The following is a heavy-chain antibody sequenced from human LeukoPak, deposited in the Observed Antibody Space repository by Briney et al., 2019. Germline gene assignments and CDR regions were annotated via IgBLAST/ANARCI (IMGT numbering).Heavy chain of an antibody. D-gene: IGHD3-9*01. V-gene: IGHV1-69*13. CDR2: IIPIFGTA. Sequence: SVKVSCKASGGTFSSYAISWVRQAPGQGLEWMGGIIPIFGTANYAQKFQGRVTITADESTSTAYMVLSSLRSEDTAVYYCARALSYYDILTGSGGGNWFDPWGQGTLVTVSS. J-gene: IGHJ5*02. CDR3: ARALSYYDILTGSGGGNWFDP. CDR1: GGTFSSYA.